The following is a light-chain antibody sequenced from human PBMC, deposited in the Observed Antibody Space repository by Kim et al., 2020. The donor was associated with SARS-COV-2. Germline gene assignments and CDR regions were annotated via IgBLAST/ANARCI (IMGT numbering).Light chain of an antibody. Sequence: GSPGKNASITCSGDKLGDKYAYWYQQKPGQSPVLVIYNDSKRPSGIHERFSGSNAGNTATLTISGTQAMDEADYYCQAWDSSTVVFGGGTQLTVL. V-gene: IGLV3-1*01. CDR2: NDS. J-gene: IGLJ3*02. CDR3: QAWDSSTVV. CDR1: KLGDKY.